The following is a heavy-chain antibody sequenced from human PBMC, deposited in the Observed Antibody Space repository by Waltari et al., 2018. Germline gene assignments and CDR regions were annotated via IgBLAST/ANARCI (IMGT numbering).Heavy chain of an antibody. CDR1: GGSFNYYY. V-gene: IGHV4-34*02. CDR2: INHTVDT. Sequence: QVQLQQWGAGLLKPSETLSLTCAVYGGSFNYYYWSWIRQPPGKGLEWVGDINHTVDTRYNPSLKSRVIMSVDTSKSQFSLTLSSVTAADMAIYYCARWWGYSSSYYFDHWGQGTLATVSS. CDR3: ARWWGYSSSYYFDH. D-gene: IGHD6-6*01. J-gene: IGHJ4*02.